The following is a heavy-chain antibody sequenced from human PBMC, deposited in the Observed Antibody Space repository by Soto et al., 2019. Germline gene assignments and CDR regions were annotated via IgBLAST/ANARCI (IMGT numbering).Heavy chain of an antibody. CDR3: ARDVAMDV. CDR2: INHSVIT. D-gene: IGHD5-12*01. V-gene: IGHV4-34*01. Sequence: ETLSLTCAVYCGSFSGYYWSWIRQPPGKGLDCIGEINHSVITNXXPSLKSRXXISVDTSKNHXPLKLXPVTAADTAVYYCARDVAMDVWGQGTTVTVSS. J-gene: IGHJ6*02. CDR1: CGSFSGYY.